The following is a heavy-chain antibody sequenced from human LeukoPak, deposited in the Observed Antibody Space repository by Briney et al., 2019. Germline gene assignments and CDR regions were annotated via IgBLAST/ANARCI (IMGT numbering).Heavy chain of an antibody. D-gene: IGHD1-26*01. CDR2: INHSGST. J-gene: IGHJ6*02. CDR3: ASFATPSDGMDV. V-gene: IGHV4-34*01. CDR1: GGSFSGYY. Sequence: KASETLSRTCAVYGGSFSGYYWSWIRQPPGKGLEWIGEINHSGSTNYNPSLKSRVTISVDTSKNQFSLKLSSVTAADTAVYYCASFATPSDGMDVWGQGTTVTVSS.